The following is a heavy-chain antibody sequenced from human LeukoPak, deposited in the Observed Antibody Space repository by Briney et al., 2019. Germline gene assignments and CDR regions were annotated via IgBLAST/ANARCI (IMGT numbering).Heavy chain of an antibody. CDR1: VGSISSSIYY. J-gene: IGHJ4*02. D-gene: IGHD3-10*01. CDR3: ARHKTGSGSYYPYYFDY. Sequence: SETLSLTCTVSVGSISSSIYYWGWIRQPPGKGLEWIESIFYSGRTFTNPSLKGRVTTSVDTSKNQFSLKLSSVTAADTAVYYCARHKTGSGSYYPYYFDYWGQGTLVTVSS. CDR2: IFYSGRT. V-gene: IGHV4-39*01.